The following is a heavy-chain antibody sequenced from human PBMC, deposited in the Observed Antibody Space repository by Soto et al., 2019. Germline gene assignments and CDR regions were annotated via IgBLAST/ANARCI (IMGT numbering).Heavy chain of an antibody. V-gene: IGHV4-39*01. D-gene: IGHD3-10*01. CDR2: IYYSGST. Sequence: SETLSLTCTVSGGSISSSSYYWGWIRQPPGKGLEWIGSIYYSGSTYYNPSLKSRVTISVDTSKNQFSLKLSSVTAADTAVYYCARYVKLWFGELFGRNYYYGMDVWGQGTTVTVSS. CDR3: ARYVKLWFGELFGRNYYYGMDV. J-gene: IGHJ6*02. CDR1: GGSISSSSYY.